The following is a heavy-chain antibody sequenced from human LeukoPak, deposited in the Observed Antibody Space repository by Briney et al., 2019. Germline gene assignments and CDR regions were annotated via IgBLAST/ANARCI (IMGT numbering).Heavy chain of an antibody. D-gene: IGHD1-26*01. CDR2: IIPIFGTA. J-gene: IGHJ3*02. Sequence: ASVKVSCKASGGTFSSYAISWVRQAPGQGLEWMGGIIPIFGTANYAQKFQGRVTMTEDTSTDTAYMELSSLRSEDTAVYYCATSSEWELARDAFDIWGQGTMVTVSS. CDR3: ATSSEWELARDAFDI. CDR1: GGTFSSYA. V-gene: IGHV1-69*06.